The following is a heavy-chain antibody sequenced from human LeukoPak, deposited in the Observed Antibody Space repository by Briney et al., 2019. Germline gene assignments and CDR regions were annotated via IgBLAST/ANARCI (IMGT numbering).Heavy chain of an antibody. J-gene: IGHJ4*02. CDR1: GYTFTGYY. CDR3: TRDLSDYIWGTYRPLIF. V-gene: IGHV1-2*02. D-gene: IGHD3-16*02. CDR2: IYPNTGVT. Sequence: ASVKVSCKASGYTFTGYYIHWVRQAPGQGLEWVGCIYPNTGVTDYVQKFQGRVTMTRDTSISTAYMELSRLTSDDTAVYYCTRDLSDYIWGTYRPLIFWGQGTLVSVSS.